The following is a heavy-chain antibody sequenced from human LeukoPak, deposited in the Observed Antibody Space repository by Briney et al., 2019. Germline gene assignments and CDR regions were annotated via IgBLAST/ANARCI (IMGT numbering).Heavy chain of an antibody. CDR1: GFIFSSYG. Sequence: GGSLRLSCAASGFIFSSYGMHWVRQAPGKGLEWVAFIRYDGSNKYYADSVKGRFTISRDNSKNTLYLQMNSLRTEDTAVYYRAKDLEGIAVAPSPDYWGQGTLVTVSS. CDR3: AKDLEGIAVAPSPDY. V-gene: IGHV3-30*02. CDR2: IRYDGSNK. D-gene: IGHD6-19*01. J-gene: IGHJ4*02.